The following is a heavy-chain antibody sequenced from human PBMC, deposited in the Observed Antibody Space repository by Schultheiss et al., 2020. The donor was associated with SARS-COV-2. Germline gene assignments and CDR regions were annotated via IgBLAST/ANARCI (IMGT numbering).Heavy chain of an antibody. Sequence: GGSLRLSCAASGFTFSSYALHWVRQAPGKGLDWVAVISYDGSNKYYTGSVKGRFTISRDNSKNSLYLQMNSLRAEDTAVYYCAKDLTPVAGPLDYWGQGTLVTVSS. D-gene: IGHD6-19*01. V-gene: IGHV3-30*04. CDR3: AKDLTPVAGPLDY. J-gene: IGHJ4*02. CDR2: ISYDGSNK. CDR1: GFTFSSYA.